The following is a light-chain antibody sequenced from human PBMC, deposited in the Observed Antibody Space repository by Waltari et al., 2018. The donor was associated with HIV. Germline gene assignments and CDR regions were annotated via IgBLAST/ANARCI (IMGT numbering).Light chain of an antibody. CDR1: SSDVGNYNV. J-gene: IGLJ1*01. CDR3: CSYAGGNSYV. CDR2: EVN. V-gene: IGLV2-23*02. Sequence: QSALTQPASVSASPGQSITISCTATSSDVGNYNVVSWYRQFPDKAPQLLIFEVNKRPSGVSNRFSGSKSGNSASLTIAGLLADDEADYYCCSYAGGNSYVFGTGTKVTVL.